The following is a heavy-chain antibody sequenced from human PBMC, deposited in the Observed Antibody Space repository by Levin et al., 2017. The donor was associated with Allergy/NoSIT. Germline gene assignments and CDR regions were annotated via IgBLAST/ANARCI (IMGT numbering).Heavy chain of an antibody. CDR3: ARDLTGEFDY. D-gene: IGHD7-27*01. CDR1: GFSFSTYW. J-gene: IGHJ4*02. V-gene: IGHV3-74*01. Sequence: LAGGSLRLSCAASGFSFSTYWMHWVRLAPGKGLVWVSRIDEYGDRTTYADSVKGRFTISRDNAKNTLYLQMDSLRAEDTAVYYCARDLTGEFDYWGQGTLVTVSS. CDR2: IDEYGDRT.